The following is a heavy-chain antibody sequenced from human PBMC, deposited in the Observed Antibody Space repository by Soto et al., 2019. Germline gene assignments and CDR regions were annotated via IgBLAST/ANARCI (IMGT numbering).Heavy chain of an antibody. Sequence: EVQLVESGGGLVKPGGSLRLSCAASGFTFSSHSMNWVRQAPGKGLEWVSSISSTSSYIYYADSLEGRFTVSRDNAKNSLNLQMARLRAEDTAVYYCARGYRGVPSQYEVNDAFDIWGQGTKVIVSS. CDR1: GFTFSSHS. J-gene: IGHJ3*02. CDR2: ISSTSSYI. D-gene: IGHD3-10*01. CDR3: ARGYRGVPSQYEVNDAFDI. V-gene: IGHV3-21*01.